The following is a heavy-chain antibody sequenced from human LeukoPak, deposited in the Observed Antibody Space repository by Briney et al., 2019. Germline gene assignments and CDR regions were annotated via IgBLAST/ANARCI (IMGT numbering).Heavy chain of an antibody. CDR3: ARAAYGSGSSPADY. CDR2: ISYDGSNK. Sequence: SGGSLRLSCAASGFTFSSYAMHWVRQAPGKGLEWVAVISYDGSNKYYADSVKGRFTISRDNSKNTLYLQMNSLRAEDTAVYYCARAAYGSGSSPADYWGQGTLVTVSS. V-gene: IGHV3-30-3*01. CDR1: GFTFSSYA. J-gene: IGHJ4*02. D-gene: IGHD3-10*01.